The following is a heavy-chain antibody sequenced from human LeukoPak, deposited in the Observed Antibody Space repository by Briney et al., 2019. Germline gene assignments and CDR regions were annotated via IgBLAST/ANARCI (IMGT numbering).Heavy chain of an antibody. Sequence: ASVKVSCKASGGTFSSYAISWVRQAPGQGLEWMGGIIPIFGTANYAQKFQGRVTITTDESTSTAYMELSSLRSEDTAVYYCARSEAGPGAGSDYWGQGTLVTVSS. CDR3: ARSEAGPGAGSDY. V-gene: IGHV1-69*05. CDR2: IIPIFGTA. CDR1: GGTFSSYA. J-gene: IGHJ4*02. D-gene: IGHD6-19*01.